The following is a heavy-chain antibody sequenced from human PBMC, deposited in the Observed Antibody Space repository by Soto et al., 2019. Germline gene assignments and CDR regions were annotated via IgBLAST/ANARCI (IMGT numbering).Heavy chain of an antibody. CDR3: AKDRYCSSTSCYVGFDY. CDR1: GFSFTSYA. Sequence: EVQLLESGGGLVQPGGSLRLSCEASGFSFTSYAMTWVRQAPGKGLEWVSVISGSGANTYYADSVKGRFTISRDSSKNTLYLQMNSLRAEDTALYFCAKDRYCSSTSCYVGFDYWGQGTLVTVSS. J-gene: IGHJ4*02. V-gene: IGHV3-23*01. CDR2: ISGSGANT. D-gene: IGHD2-2*01.